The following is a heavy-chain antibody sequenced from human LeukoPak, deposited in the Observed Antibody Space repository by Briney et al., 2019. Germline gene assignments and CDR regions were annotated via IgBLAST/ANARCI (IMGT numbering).Heavy chain of an antibody. J-gene: IGHJ4*02. V-gene: IGHV4-39*01. CDR2: IYYSGST. CDR1: GGSISSSSYY. CDR3: ARSYSSSSRNFDY. D-gene: IGHD6-6*01. Sequence: SETLSLTCTVSGGSISSSSYYWGWIRQPPGKGLEWIGSIYYSGSTYYNPSLKSRATISVDTSKNQFSLKLSSVTAADTAVYYCARSYSSSSRNFDYWGQGTLVTVSS.